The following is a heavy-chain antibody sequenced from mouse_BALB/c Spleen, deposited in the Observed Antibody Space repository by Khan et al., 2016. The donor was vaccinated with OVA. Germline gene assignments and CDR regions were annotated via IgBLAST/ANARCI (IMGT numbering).Heavy chain of an antibody. CDR2: ISSDGDYT. CDR1: GFTFSTYA. V-gene: IGHV5-9-3*01. J-gene: IGHJ3*01. CDR3: ARSPYGNFAY. Sequence: EVQLVESGGGLVKPGGSLKLSCAASGFTFSTYAMSWVHQTPEKRLEWVATISSDGDYTYYPDNVTGRFTISRDNAKNTLYLQMSSLRSEDTAMYYCARSPYGNFAYWGQGTLVTVSA. D-gene: IGHD2-1*01.